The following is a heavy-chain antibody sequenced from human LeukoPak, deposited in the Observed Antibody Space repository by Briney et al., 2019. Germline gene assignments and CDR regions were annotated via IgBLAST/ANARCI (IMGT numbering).Heavy chain of an antibody. Sequence: GGSLRLSCAASGFTFSSYSMNWVRQAPGKGLEWVSSISSSSSYIYYADSVKGRFTISRDNAKNSLYLQMNSLRAEDTAVYYCARAPDFWSGPFDYWGRGTLVTVSS. J-gene: IGHJ4*02. V-gene: IGHV3-21*01. D-gene: IGHD3-3*01. CDR1: GFTFSSYS. CDR3: ARAPDFWSGPFDY. CDR2: ISSSSSYI.